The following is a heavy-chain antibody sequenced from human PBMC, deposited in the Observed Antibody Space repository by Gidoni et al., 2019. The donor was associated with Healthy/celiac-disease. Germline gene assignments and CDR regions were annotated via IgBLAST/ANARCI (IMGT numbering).Heavy chain of an antibody. J-gene: IGHJ6*02. D-gene: IGHD3-10*01. V-gene: IGHV4-4*02. CDR2: IYHSGST. CDR1: GGSISSSNW. Sequence: QVQLQESGPGLVKPSGTLSLTCAVSGGSISSSNWWSWVRQPPGKGLEWIGEIYHSGSTNYNPSLKSRVTISVDKSKNQFSLKLSSVTAADTAVYYCASHYYYGSGSLWDYYGMDVWGQGTTVTVSS. CDR3: ASHYYYGSGSLWDYYGMDV.